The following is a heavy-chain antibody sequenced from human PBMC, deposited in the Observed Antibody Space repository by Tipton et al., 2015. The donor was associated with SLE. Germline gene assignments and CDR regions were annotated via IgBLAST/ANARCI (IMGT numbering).Heavy chain of an antibody. D-gene: IGHD1-26*01. CDR1: GGTFSSYA. CDR3: ARDRRGTLGDSYNWFDP. V-gene: IGHV1-69*13. CDR2: IIPIFGTA. Sequence: QSGAEVKKPGSSVKVSCKASGGTFSSYAIRWVRQAPGQGLEWMGRIIPIFGTANYAQKFQGRVTITADESTSTAYMELSSLRSEDTAVYYCARDRRGTLGDSYNWFDPWGQVALVTVSS. J-gene: IGHJ5*02.